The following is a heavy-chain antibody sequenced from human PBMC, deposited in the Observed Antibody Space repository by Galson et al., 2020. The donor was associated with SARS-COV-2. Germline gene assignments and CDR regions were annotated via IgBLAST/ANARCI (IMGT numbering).Heavy chain of an antibody. CDR2: ITGGGGIA. D-gene: IGHD4-17*01. J-gene: IGHJ4*02. V-gene: IGHV3-23*01. CDR3: AKDQGNDFGDQLDY. Sequence: GGYLRLSCAASGFTFNNCAMTWVRQAPGKGLEWVTAITGGGGIAYYADSVRGRFTISRDNSKNTLYLQMNSLRAEDTAVYYCAKDQGNDFGDQLDYWGQGTLLTVSS. CDR1: GFTFNNCA.